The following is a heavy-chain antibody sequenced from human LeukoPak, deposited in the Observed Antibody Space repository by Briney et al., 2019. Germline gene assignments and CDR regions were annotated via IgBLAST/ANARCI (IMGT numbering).Heavy chain of an antibody. V-gene: IGHV3-7*01. CDR2: IKQDGSEK. J-gene: IGHJ4*02. CDR3: ARARDSSGWYYFDY. CDR1: GFTFSSYW. D-gene: IGHD6-19*01. Sequence: GGSLRLSCAASGFTFSSYWMSWVRQAPGKGLEWVANIKQDGSEKYYVDSVKGRFTISRDNAKNSLYLQMNSLRAEDTAVYYCARARDSSGWYYFDYWGQGTLVTVSS.